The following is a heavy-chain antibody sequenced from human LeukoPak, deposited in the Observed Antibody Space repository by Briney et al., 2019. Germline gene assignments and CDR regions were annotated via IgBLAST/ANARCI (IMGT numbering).Heavy chain of an antibody. J-gene: IGHJ4*02. CDR3: ANYNSSGSHDY. CDR2: ISASGSVT. V-gene: IGHV3-23*01. CDR1: GFIFNNYW. Sequence: SGGSLRLSCAASGFIFNNYWMHWVRQAPGKGLEWISGISASGSVTYYLDSVKGRFTISRDNSKNTLYLQMDRLRAEDTAIYYCANYNSSGSHDYWGQGTLVIVSS. D-gene: IGHD6-19*01.